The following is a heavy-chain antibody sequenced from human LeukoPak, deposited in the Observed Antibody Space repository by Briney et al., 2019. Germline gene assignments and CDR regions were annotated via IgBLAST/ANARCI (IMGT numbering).Heavy chain of an antibody. Sequence: PGGSLRLSCAASGFTFSNYAMYWVRQAPGKGLEWVSGLTGNGDITYYTDSVKGRFTISRDNSKNTLYLEMNNLRAEDTALYYCVKRGNTISFFDPWGQGTLVTVSS. V-gene: IGHV3-23*01. CDR2: LTGNGDIT. D-gene: IGHD1-1*01. CDR1: GFTFSNYA. J-gene: IGHJ5*02. CDR3: VKRGNTISFFDP.